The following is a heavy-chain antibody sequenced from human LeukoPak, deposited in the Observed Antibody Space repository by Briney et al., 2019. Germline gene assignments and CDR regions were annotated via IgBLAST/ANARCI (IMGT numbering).Heavy chain of an antibody. CDR2: IYHSGST. D-gene: IGHD1-26*01. CDR1: GGSISSGGYY. CDR3: ASWSYSDDY. Sequence: SETLSLTCTVSGGSISSGGYYWSWIRQAPGKGLEWIGYIYHSGSTYYNPSLKSRVTISVDRSKNQFSLKLSSVTAADTAVYYCASWSYSDDYWGQGTLVTVSS. J-gene: IGHJ4*02. V-gene: IGHV4-30-2*01.